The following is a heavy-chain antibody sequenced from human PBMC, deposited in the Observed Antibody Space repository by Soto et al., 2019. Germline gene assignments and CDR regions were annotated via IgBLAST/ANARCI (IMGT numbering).Heavy chain of an antibody. Sequence: ASVKVSCKASGYTFTGYYMHWVRQAPGQGLEWMGWINPNSGGTNYAQKFQGRVTMTRDTSISTAYMVLSRLRSDDTAVYYCARELLPYCSGGSCYFYYYYGMDVWGQGTTVTVSS. CDR1: GYTFTGYY. D-gene: IGHD2-15*01. CDR3: ARELLPYCSGGSCYFYYYYGMDV. V-gene: IGHV1-2*02. J-gene: IGHJ6*02. CDR2: INPNSGGT.